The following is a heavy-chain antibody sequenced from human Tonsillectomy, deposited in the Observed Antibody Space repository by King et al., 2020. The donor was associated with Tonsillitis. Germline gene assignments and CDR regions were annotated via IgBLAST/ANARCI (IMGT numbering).Heavy chain of an antibody. D-gene: IGHD5-12*01. CDR2: ISYDGSNK. V-gene: IGHV3-30*01. J-gene: IGHJ4*02. CDR1: GFTFSSYA. Sequence: VQLVESGGGVVQPGRSLRLSCAASGFTFSSYAMHWVRQAPGKGLEWVAVISYDGSNKYYADSVKGRFTISRDNSKNTLYLQMNSLGAEDTAVYFCAGSGGYEWWSFDYWGQGTLVTVSS. CDR3: AGSGGYEWWSFDY.